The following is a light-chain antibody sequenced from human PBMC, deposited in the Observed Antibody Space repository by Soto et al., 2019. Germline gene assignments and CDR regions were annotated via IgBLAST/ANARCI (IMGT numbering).Light chain of an antibody. V-gene: IGLV2-14*01. CDR2: EVN. Sequence: QSALTQPASVSGSPGQSITISCIGSSSDVGGYDYVSWYQQHPGRAPKVILYEVNIRPSGVSNRFSGSKSGNTASLTISGVQAEYEADYYCCSYTDTSGRVFGGGTKVTVL. CDR3: CSYTDTSGRV. J-gene: IGLJ3*02. CDR1: SSDVGGYDY.